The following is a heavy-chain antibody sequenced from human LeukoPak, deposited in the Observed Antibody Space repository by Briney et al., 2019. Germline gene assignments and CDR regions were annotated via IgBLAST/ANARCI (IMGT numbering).Heavy chain of an antibody. CDR3: ARGRTNPSDYYGMDV. CDR1: GGTFSSYA. D-gene: IGHD2-8*01. V-gene: IGHV1-69*04. J-gene: IGHJ6*02. CDR2: IIPIFGIA. Sequence: SVKVSCKASGGTFSSYAISWVRQAPGQGLEWMGRIIPIFGIANYAQKFQGRVTITADKSTSTAYMELSSLRSEDTAVYYRARGRTNPSDYYGMDVWGQGTTVTVSS.